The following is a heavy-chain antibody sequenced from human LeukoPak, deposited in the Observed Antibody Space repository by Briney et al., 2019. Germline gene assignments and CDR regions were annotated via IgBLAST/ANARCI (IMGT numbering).Heavy chain of an antibody. CDR2: INHSGST. V-gene: IGHV4-34*01. Sequence: KPSETLSLTCTVSDGSISSYYWSWIRQPPGMGLEWIGEINHSGSTNYNPSLKSRVTISVDKSKNQFSLRLSSVTAADTAVYYCAPYGSGFSVDDFWGQGTLVTVSS. J-gene: IGHJ4*01. CDR1: DGSISSYY. CDR3: APYGSGFSVDDF. D-gene: IGHD3-10*01.